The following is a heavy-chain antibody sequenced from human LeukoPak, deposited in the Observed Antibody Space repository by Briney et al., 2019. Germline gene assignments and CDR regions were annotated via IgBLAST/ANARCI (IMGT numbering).Heavy chain of an antibody. CDR3: AREGSRWVDFEF. D-gene: IGHD1-26*01. Sequence: SETLSLTCTVSGGSISSHYLTWIRQPPGKGLEWIGYIHHSGSTNYNPSLKSRVTISLDTSKSQFSLKMTSVTAADTAVYYCAREGSRWVDFEFWGQGNLVTVSS. CDR1: GGSISSHY. J-gene: IGHJ4*02. V-gene: IGHV4-59*11. CDR2: IHHSGST.